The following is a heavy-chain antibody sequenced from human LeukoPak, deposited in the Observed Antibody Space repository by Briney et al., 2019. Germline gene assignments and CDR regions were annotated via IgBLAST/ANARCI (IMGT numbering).Heavy chain of an antibody. CDR3: ARGTRSDSWYIDY. J-gene: IGHJ4*02. CDR1: GFTFSTYS. D-gene: IGHD6-13*01. V-gene: IGHV3-48*02. CDR2: ISGSSSSSDGGAK. Sequence: PGGSLRLSCTASGFTFSTYSMNWVRQAPGRGLEWVSYISGSSSSSDGGAKQYADSVKGRFTISRDNDKNSLYLQMNSLRDEDTAVYYCARGTRSDSWYIDYWGQGTLVSVSS.